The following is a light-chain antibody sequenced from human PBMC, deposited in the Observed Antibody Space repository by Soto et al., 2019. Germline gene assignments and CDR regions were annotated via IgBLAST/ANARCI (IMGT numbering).Light chain of an antibody. Sequence: EIVLTQSPATLSLSPGERATLSCRASQSVSSYLAWYQQKPGQAPRLLIYDASNRATGIPARFSGSGSGTDFTLTISSLEPEDFAVYYCQQRSNSFTFGGGTKVGIK. CDR1: QSVSSY. CDR3: QQRSNSFT. J-gene: IGKJ4*01. CDR2: DAS. V-gene: IGKV3-11*01.